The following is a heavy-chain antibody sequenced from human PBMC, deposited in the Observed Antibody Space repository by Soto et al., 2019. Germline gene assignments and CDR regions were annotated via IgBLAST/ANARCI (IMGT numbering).Heavy chain of an antibody. Sequence: SVKVSCKASGGTFSSYAISWVRQAPGQGLEWMGGIIPIFGTANYAQKFQGRVTITADESTSTAYMELSSLRSEDTAVYYCARLRTTVTTKRDYWGQGTLVTVSS. V-gene: IGHV1-69*13. CDR1: GGTFSSYA. CDR2: IIPIFGTA. J-gene: IGHJ4*02. CDR3: ARLRTTVTTKRDY. D-gene: IGHD4-17*01.